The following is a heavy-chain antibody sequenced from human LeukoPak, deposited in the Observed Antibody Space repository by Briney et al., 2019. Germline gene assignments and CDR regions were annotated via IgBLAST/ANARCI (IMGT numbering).Heavy chain of an antibody. V-gene: IGHV4-34*01. CDR3: ARDSRIAARRPFDY. J-gene: IGHJ4*02. D-gene: IGHD6-6*01. CDR2: INHSGST. Sequence: PSETLSLTCAVYGGSFNGYYWSWIRQPPGKGLEWIGEINHSGSTDYNPSLKSRVTISVDTSKNQFSLKLSSVTAADTAVYYCARDSRIAARRPFDYWGQGTLVTVSS. CDR1: GGSFNGYY.